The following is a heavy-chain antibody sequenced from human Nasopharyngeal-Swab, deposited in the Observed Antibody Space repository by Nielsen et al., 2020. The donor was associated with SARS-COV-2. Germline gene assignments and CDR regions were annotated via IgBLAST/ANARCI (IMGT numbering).Heavy chain of an antibody. Sequence: SEILSPPCTVSGGSISSGRYYWSWIRQHPGKGLEWIGYIYYSGSTYYNPSLKSRVTISVDTSKNQFSLKLTSVTAADTAVFFCARGRYTAWSTSYYFDYWGQGTLVTVSS. CDR3: ARGRYTAWSTSYYFDY. J-gene: IGHJ4*02. CDR2: IYYSGST. V-gene: IGHV4-31*03. CDR1: GGSISSGRYY. D-gene: IGHD5-18*01.